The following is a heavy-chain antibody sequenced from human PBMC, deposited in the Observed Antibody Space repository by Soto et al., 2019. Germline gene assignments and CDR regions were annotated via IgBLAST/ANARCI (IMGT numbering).Heavy chain of an antibody. J-gene: IGHJ4*02. V-gene: IGHV4-4*07. CDR1: GGSISNYY. CDR2: IYTGGST. D-gene: IGHD2-15*01. Sequence: SETLSLTCTASGGSISNYYWSWIRQPAGKGLEWIGRIYTGGSTNYNPSLKSRVTMSTDTSKNQFSLRLTSVTAADTAVYYCARASVGPPGGGSWIMPFDYWGQGALVTVSS. CDR3: ARASVGPPGGGSWIMPFDY.